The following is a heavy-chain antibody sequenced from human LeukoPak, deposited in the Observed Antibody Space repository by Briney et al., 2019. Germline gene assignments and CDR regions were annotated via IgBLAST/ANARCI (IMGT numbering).Heavy chain of an antibody. Sequence: GGSLRLSCAASGFTFSSFGMSWVRQAPGKGLEWVSAISSTGGTAYYADSVKGRFTISRDDSKNTAYLQMNSLRAEDTAVYYCANLMVSVDYWGQGTLVTVSS. V-gene: IGHV3-23*01. CDR1: GFTFSSFG. CDR3: ANLMVSVDY. J-gene: IGHJ4*02. D-gene: IGHD4/OR15-4a*01. CDR2: ISSTGGTA.